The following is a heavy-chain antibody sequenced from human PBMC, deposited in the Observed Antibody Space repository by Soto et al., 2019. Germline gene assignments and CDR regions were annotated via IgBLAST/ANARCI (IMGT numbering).Heavy chain of an antibody. CDR3: ARDYRYCSSTSCSAGEYYYGMDV. D-gene: IGHD2-2*01. J-gene: IGHJ6*02. CDR1: GFTLSSYS. V-gene: IGHV3-21*01. CDR2: ISSSSSYI. Sequence: XGSLRLACAASGFTLSSYSMNWVRQAPGRGLDGVSSISSSSSYIYYADSVKGRFTISRDNAKNSLYLQMNSLRAEDTAVYYCARDYRYCSSTSCSAGEYYYGMDVWGQGTTVTVSS.